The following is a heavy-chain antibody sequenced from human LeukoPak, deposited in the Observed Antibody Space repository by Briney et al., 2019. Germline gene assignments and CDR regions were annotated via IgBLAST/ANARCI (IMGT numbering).Heavy chain of an antibody. CDR3: ARGPTSSKHQKYNWFDP. V-gene: IGHV4-38-2*02. CDR2: IYHSGST. J-gene: IGHJ5*02. Sequence: SETLSLTCTVSGYSISSGYYWGWIRQPPGKGLEWIGSIYHSGSTYYNPSLKSRVTISVDTSKNQFSLKLSSVTAADTAVYYCARGPTSSKHQKYNWFDPWGQGTLVTVSS. D-gene: IGHD6-13*01. CDR1: GYSISSGYY.